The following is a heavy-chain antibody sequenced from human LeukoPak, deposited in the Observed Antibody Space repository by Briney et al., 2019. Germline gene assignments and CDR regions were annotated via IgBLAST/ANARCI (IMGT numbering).Heavy chain of an antibody. D-gene: IGHD3-10*01. J-gene: IGHJ6*03. CDR3: ARGGDGAGSRIYYYMDV. CDR2: LSSSNSTI. Sequence: GGPLTLSCSASGFTFSNYRRNGLPTAPGKAREGGANLSSSNSTIYHADPVKGRFTIYSDNAKHFLYLQMNSLRADDTAVYYCARGGDGAGSRIYYYMDVWGKGTTVTVSS. V-gene: IGHV3-48*04. CDR1: GFTFSNYR.